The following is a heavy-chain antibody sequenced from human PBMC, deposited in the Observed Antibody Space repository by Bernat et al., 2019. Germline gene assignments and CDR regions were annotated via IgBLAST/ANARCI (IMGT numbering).Heavy chain of an antibody. D-gene: IGHD2-2*01. CDR2: INPNSGGT. CDR3: VRDRRRKGVTAAPGKFDY. V-gene: IGHV1-2*06. Sequence: QVQLVQSGAEVKKPGASVKVSCKASGYTFTGYYMHSVRQAPGQGLEWMGRINPNSGGTNYAQKLQGMVAMNKDTVSSRAYMELSRMRADDTAVYYCVRDRRRKGVTAAPGKFDYWGPGPLGTVA. J-gene: IGHJ4*02. CDR1: GYTFTGYY.